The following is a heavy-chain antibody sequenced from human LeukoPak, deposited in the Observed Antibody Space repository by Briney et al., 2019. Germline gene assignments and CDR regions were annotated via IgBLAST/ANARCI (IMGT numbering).Heavy chain of an antibody. CDR3: ARGYYGPYYFDY. Sequence: SETLSLTCTVSGGSISSHYWSWIRQPPGKGLGWIGYIYYSVSTNYNPSLKSRVTISVDTSKNQFSLKLSPVTAADTAVYYCARGYYGPYYFDYWGQGTLVTVSS. V-gene: IGHV4-59*11. CDR1: GGSISSHY. D-gene: IGHD3-10*01. CDR2: IYYSVST. J-gene: IGHJ4*02.